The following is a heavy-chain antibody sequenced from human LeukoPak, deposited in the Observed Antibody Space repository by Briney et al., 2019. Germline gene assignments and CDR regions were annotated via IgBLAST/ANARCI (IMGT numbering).Heavy chain of an antibody. V-gene: IGHV3-21*01. CDR2: ISSSSSYI. D-gene: IGHD3-22*01. J-gene: IGHJ4*02. CDR1: GFTFSSYS. CDR3: ARGLGYYYDGSGYYAFDY. Sequence: GGSLRLSCAASGFTFSSYSMNWVRQAPGKGLEGVSSISSSSSYIYYADSVKGRFTISRDNDKNSLYLQMNSLRAEDTAVYYCARGLGYYYDGSGYYAFDYWGQGTLVTVSS.